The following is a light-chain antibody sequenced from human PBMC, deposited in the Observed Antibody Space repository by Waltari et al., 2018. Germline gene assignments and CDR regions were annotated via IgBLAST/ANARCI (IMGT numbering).Light chain of an antibody. CDR3: QQSYSTPMYT. V-gene: IGKV1-39*01. CDR1: QNINNY. J-gene: IGKJ2*01. CDR2: AAS. Sequence: DIPLTQSPSSLSASVRDSVTITCRASQNINNYLNWYQQKPGRAPKLLIYAASGLQSGVPSRFSGSGSGTDFTLTISSLQPEDFATYYCQQSYSTPMYTFGQGTKLEIK.